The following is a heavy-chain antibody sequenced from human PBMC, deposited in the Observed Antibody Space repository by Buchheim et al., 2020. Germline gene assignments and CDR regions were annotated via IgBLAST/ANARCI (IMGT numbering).Heavy chain of an antibody. J-gene: IGHJ6*03. CDR2: IKQDGSEK. V-gene: IGHV3-7*03. D-gene: IGHD2-2*01. Sequence: EVQLVESGGGLVQPGGSLRLSCAASGFTFSSYWMSWVRQAPGKGLEWVANIKQDGSEKYYVDSVKGRFTISRDNAKNSLYLQMNSLRAEDPAVYYCARAGISSPGVGYYYYMDVWGKGTT. CDR1: GFTFSSYW. CDR3: ARAGISSPGVGYYYYMDV.